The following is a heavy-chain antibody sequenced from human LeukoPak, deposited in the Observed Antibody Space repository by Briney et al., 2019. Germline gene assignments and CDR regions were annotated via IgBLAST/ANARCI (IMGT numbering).Heavy chain of an antibody. Sequence: GGSLRLSCAVSGFTFSSYAMNWVRQAPGKGLEWVSGISASGGSTNYADSVKGRFTISRDNSKNTLYLQMNSLRAEDTAVYYCAKSTVAVAGTVRGSDYWGQGTLVTVSS. D-gene: IGHD6-19*01. CDR1: GFTFSSYA. CDR2: ISASGGST. CDR3: AKSTVAVAGTVRGSDY. J-gene: IGHJ4*02. V-gene: IGHV3-23*01.